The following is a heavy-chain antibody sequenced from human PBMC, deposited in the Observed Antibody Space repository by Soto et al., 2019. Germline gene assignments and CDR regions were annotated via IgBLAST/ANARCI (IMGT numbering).Heavy chain of an antibody. Sequence: QVQLVQSGAEVKKPGASVKVSCKASGYTFTSYAMHWVRQAPGQRLEWMGWINAGNGNTKYSQKFQGRVTITRDTSASTAYMELSSLRSEDTAVYYCARETGYYDSSGYYCYFDYWGQGTLVTVSS. CDR3: ARETGYYDSSGYYCYFDY. V-gene: IGHV1-3*01. D-gene: IGHD3-22*01. CDR1: GYTFTSYA. CDR2: INAGNGNT. J-gene: IGHJ4*02.